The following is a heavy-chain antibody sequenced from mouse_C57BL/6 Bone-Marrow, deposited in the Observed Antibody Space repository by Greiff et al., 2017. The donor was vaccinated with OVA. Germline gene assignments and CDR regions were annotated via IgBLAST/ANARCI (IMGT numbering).Heavy chain of an antibody. J-gene: IGHJ4*01. D-gene: IGHD3-2*02. CDR3: ARGFPDSSGYVWAMDY. V-gene: IGHV1-53*01. CDR1: GYTFTSYW. Sequence: QVQLQQPGTELVKPGASVKLSCKASGYTFTSYWMHWVKQRPGQGLEWIGNINPSNGGTNYNEKFKSKATLTVDKSSSTAYMQLSSLTSEDSAVYFCARGFPDSSGYVWAMDYWGQGTSVTVSS. CDR2: INPSNGGT.